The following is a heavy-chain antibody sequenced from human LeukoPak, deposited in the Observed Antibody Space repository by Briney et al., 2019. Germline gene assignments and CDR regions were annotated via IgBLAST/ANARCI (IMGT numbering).Heavy chain of an antibody. CDR3: VVPAAAPPYGMDV. D-gene: IGHD2-2*01. CDR2: IYPGDSDT. Sequence: GESLKISCKGSGYSFTSYWIGWVRQMPGKGLEWMGIIYPGDSDTRYSPSFQGQVTISADKSISTAYLQWSSLKASDTAMYYCVVPAAAPPYGMDVWGQGTTVTVSS. J-gene: IGHJ6*02. V-gene: IGHV5-51*01. CDR1: GYSFTSYW.